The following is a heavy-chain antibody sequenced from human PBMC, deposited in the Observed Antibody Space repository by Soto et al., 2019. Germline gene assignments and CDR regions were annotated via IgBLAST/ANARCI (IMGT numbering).Heavy chain of an antibody. D-gene: IGHD4-4*01. J-gene: IGHJ4*02. CDR1: GGSISSYY. CDR3: ARTVTTSYYFDY. CDR2: IYYSGST. V-gene: IGHV4-59*01. Sequence: QVQLQESGPGLVKPSETLSLTCTVSGGSISSYYWSWIRQPPGQGLEWMGYIYYSGSTNYNPSLKSRVTISVDTSKNQFSLKLSSVTAADTAVYYCARTVTTSYYFDYWGQGTLVTVSS.